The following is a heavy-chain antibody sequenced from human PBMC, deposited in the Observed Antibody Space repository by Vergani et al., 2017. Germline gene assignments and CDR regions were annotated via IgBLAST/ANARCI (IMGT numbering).Heavy chain of an antibody. V-gene: IGHV3-23*01. D-gene: IGHD3-3*01. CDR2: ISGSGGST. J-gene: IGHJ4*02. CDR3: AKPPVPLGYYRGY. Sequence: EVQLLESGGGLVQPGGSLRLSCAASGFTFSSYAMSWVRQAPGKGLEWVSAISGSGGSTYYADSVKGRFTVSRDNSKNTLYLQMNSLRAEDTAVYYCAKPPVPLGYYRGYWGQGTLVTVSS. CDR1: GFTFSSYA.